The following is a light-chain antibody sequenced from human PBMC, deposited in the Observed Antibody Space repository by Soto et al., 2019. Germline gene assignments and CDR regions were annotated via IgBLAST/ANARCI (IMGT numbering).Light chain of an antibody. CDR1: QDINNF. J-gene: IGKJ4*01. CDR2: SAS. CDR3: LQYDRFPAT. Sequence: DIQMTQSPSSLSASVGGRVTITCRASQDINNFLAWFQQKPGKAHKPLIYSASSLQDGVPSRFSGSGSGTHFTLTISSLQPEDFATYFCLQYDRFPATFGGGTRVDIE. V-gene: IGKV1-16*01.